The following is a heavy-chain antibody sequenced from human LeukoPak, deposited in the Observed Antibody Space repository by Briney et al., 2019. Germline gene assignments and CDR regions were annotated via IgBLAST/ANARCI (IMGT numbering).Heavy chain of an antibody. D-gene: IGHD5-24*01. CDR1: GFIFSNYA. V-gene: IGHV3-23*01. J-gene: IGHJ4*02. CDR2: ISGSGDAT. Sequence: PGGSLRLSCEVSGFIFSNYAMSWVRQAPGKGLEWVPLISGSGDATKYADSVMGRFTISRDNSKNTLSLQMQSLRAEDTALYYCAKSDCSSDGCKLLNYWGQGTLVTVSS. CDR3: AKSDCSSDGCKLLNY.